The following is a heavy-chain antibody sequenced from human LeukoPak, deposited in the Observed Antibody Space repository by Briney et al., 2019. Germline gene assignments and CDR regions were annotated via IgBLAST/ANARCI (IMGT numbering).Heavy chain of an antibody. Sequence: PGGSLRLSCAASGFTFSSYAMHWVRQAPGKGLEWVAVISYDGSNKYYAGSVKGRFTISRDNSKNTLYLQMNSLRAEDTAVYYCAREGVVDAFDIWGQGTMVTVSS. J-gene: IGHJ3*02. CDR3: AREGVVDAFDI. CDR1: GFTFSSYA. V-gene: IGHV3-30-3*01. CDR2: ISYDGSNK. D-gene: IGHD3-3*01.